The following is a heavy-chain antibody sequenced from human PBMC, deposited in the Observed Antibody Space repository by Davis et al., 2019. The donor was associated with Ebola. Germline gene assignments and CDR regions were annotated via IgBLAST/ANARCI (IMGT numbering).Heavy chain of an antibody. V-gene: IGHV5-51*01. CDR1: GYDFTSSW. D-gene: IGHD3-22*01. CDR3: ARAPYYYDVSGFYVDY. CDR2: IFPRDSDT. Sequence: KVSCKGSGYDFTSSWIAWVRLMPGKGLEWMGIIFPRDSDTRYSPSFLGQVIFSADKSISTAYLQWSSLKASDTATYYCARAPYYYDVSGFYVDYWGRGTLVTVSS. J-gene: IGHJ4*02.